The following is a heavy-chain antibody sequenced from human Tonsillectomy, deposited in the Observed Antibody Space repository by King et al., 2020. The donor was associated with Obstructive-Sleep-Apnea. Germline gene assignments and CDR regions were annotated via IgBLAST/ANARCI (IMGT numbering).Heavy chain of an antibody. CDR3: AKDRSQWELLEDGAYFDY. CDR1: GLTFRSYA. V-gene: IGHV3-23*04. CDR2: ISVSGGGT. D-gene: IGHD1-26*01. Sequence: VQLVESGGGLVQPGGSLRLSCAASGLTFRSYAMSGVRQAPGRGLEWVSGISVSGGGTYYADSVKGRFTIPRDNSKNTLYLQMSSLRAEDTAVYSCAKDRSQWELLEDGAYFDYWGQGTLVTVSS. J-gene: IGHJ4*02.